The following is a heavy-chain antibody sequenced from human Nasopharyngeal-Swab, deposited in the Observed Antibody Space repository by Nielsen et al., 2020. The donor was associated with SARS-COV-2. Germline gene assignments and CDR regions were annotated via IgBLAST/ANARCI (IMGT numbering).Heavy chain of an antibody. CDR1: GFSLSTSGMC. Sequence: SGPTLVKPTQTLTLTCTFSGFSLSTSGMCVSWIRQPPGKALEWLALIDWDDDKYDSTSLKTRLTISKDTSKNQVVLTMTNMDPVDTATYYCARIRYDILTGYYIGFDYWGQGTLVTVSS. CDR2: IDWDDDK. D-gene: IGHD3-9*01. V-gene: IGHV2-70*01. J-gene: IGHJ4*02. CDR3: ARIRYDILTGYYIGFDY.